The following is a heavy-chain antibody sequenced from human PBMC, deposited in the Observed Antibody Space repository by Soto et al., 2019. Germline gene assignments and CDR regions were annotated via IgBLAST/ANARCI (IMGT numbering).Heavy chain of an antibody. Sequence: PGGSLRLSCAASGFTFSSYWMHWVRQAPGKGLVWVSRINSDGSSTSYADSVKGRFTISRDNAKNTLYLQMNSLRAEDTAVYYCARLCPSYGCYYYYGMDVWGQGTTVTVSS. J-gene: IGHJ6*02. V-gene: IGHV3-74*01. CDR2: INSDGSST. D-gene: IGHD5-18*01. CDR3: ARLCPSYGCYYYYGMDV. CDR1: GFTFSSYW.